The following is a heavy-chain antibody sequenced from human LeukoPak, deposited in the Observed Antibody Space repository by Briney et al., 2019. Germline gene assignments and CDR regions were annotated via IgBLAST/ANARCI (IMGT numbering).Heavy chain of an antibody. J-gene: IGHJ4*02. CDR3: ETDKRYAFDY. CDR2: IRTTAEGAKYA. CDR1: YY. Sequence: YYWGWIRQPPGKGLEWISNIRTTAEGAKYAYYADSVKGRVTISRDDGKNTLYLHMNSLRDDDTAVYYCETDKRYAFDYWGQGILVTVSS. V-gene: IGHV3-11*03. D-gene: IGHD3-9*01.